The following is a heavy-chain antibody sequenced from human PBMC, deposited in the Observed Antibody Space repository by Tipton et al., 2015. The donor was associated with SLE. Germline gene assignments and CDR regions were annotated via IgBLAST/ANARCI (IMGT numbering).Heavy chain of an antibody. V-gene: IGHV4-59*08. Sequence: TLSLTCTVSGGSISSYYWSWIRQPPGKGLEWIGYIYYSGSTNYNPSLKSGVTISVDTSKNQFSLKLSSVTAADTAVYYCARQGYSSGVINWFDPWGQGTLVTVSS. D-gene: IGHD6-19*01. CDR3: ARQGYSSGVINWFDP. CDR2: IYYSGST. CDR1: GGSISSYY. J-gene: IGHJ5*02.